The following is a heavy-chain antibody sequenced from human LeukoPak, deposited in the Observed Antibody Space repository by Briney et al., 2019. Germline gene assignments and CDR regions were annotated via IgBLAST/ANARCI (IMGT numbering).Heavy chain of an antibody. J-gene: IGHJ4*02. Sequence: ASVKVSCKASGYTFTSYYMHWVRQAPGQGLEWMGIINPSGGSTSYAQKFQGRVTMTTDTSTSTAYMELRSLRSDDTAVYYCARDSLFGMYYYDSSELDYWGQGTLVTVSS. D-gene: IGHD3-22*01. CDR3: ARDSLFGMYYYDSSELDY. CDR2: INPSGGST. CDR1: GYTFTSYY. V-gene: IGHV1-46*01.